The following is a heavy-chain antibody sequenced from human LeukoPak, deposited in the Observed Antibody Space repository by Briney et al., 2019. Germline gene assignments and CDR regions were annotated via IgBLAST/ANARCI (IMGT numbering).Heavy chain of an antibody. CDR1: GFTFSSYA. V-gene: IGHV3-30*18. Sequence: GGPLRLSCAASGFTFSSYAMNWVRQAPGKGLEWVAVISYDGSNKYYADSVKGRFTISRDNSKNTLYLQMNSLRAEDTAVYYCAKGIVGATEGVDYYYGMDVWGQGTTVTVSS. CDR3: AKGIVGATEGVDYYYGMDV. D-gene: IGHD1-26*01. J-gene: IGHJ6*02. CDR2: ISYDGSNK.